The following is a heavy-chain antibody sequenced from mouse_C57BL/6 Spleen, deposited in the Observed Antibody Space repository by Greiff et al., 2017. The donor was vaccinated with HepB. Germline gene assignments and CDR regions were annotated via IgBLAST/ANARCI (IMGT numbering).Heavy chain of an antibody. CDR1: GYTFTSYW. V-gene: IGHV1-69*01. CDR3: ARGGNDYWGY. J-gene: IGHJ2*01. D-gene: IGHD2-4*01. Sequence: QVQLQQPGAELVMPGASVKLSCKASGYTFTSYWMHWVKQRPGQGLEWIGEIDPSDSYTNYNQKFKGKSTLTVDKSSSTAYMQLSSLTSEDSAVYYCARGGNDYWGYWGQGTTRTVSS. CDR2: IDPSDSYT.